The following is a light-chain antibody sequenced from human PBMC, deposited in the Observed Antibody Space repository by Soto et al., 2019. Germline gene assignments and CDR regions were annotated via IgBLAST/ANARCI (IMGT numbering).Light chain of an antibody. CDR3: QQYNDSFPFT. CDR2: EAS. CDR1: QSISSW. Sequence: DIQMTQSPSTLSASVGDRVTITCRASQSISSWLAWYQQKPGAAPKLLIYEASTLESGVPSRFSGSRSGTEFTLTVSSLQPDDFATYYCQQYNDSFPFTFGKGTRLEIK. V-gene: IGKV1-5*03. J-gene: IGKJ5*01.